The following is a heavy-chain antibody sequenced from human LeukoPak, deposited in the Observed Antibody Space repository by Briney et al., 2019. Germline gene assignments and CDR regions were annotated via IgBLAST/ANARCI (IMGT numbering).Heavy chain of an antibody. CDR3: ARHGFVSRWYGGNWFDP. CDR1: GYSFTSYW. V-gene: IGHV5-51*01. J-gene: IGHJ5*02. CDR2: IYPGDSDT. Sequence: GESLKISCKGSGYSFTSYWIGWVRQMPGKGLEWMVIIYPGDSDTRYSPSFQGQVTISADKSISTAYLQWSSLKASDTAMYYCARHGFVSRWYGGNWFDPWGQGTLVSVSS. D-gene: IGHD6-19*01.